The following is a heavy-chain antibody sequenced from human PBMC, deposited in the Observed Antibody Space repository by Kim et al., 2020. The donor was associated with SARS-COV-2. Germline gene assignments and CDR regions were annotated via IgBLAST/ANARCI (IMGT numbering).Heavy chain of an antibody. V-gene: IGHV3-30-3*01. CDR2: ISYDGSNK. J-gene: IGHJ2*01. CDR3: AREANHYWYFEL. Sequence: GGSLRLSCAASGFTFSSYAMHWVRQAPGKGLEWVAVISYDGSNKYYADSVKGRFTISRDNSKNTLYLQMNSLRAEDTAVYYCAREANHYWYFELWGRGTLVTVSS. CDR1: GFTFSSYA.